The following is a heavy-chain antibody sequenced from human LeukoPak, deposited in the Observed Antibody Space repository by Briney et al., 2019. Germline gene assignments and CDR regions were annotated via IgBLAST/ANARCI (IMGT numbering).Heavy chain of an antibody. CDR3: ASFNGGSYSFDY. CDR2: ISSSGSTI. CDR1: GFTFSSYE. Sequence: GGSLRLSCAASGFTFSSYEMNWVRQAPGKGLEWVSYISSSGSTIYYADSVKGRFTISRDNSKNTLYLQMNSLRAEDTAVYYCASFNGGSYSFDYWGQGTLVTVSS. J-gene: IGHJ4*02. V-gene: IGHV3-48*03. D-gene: IGHD1-26*01.